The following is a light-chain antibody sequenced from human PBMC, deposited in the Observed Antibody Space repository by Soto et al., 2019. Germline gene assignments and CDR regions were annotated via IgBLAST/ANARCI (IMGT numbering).Light chain of an antibody. V-gene: IGKV3-15*01. CDR3: QQYNDWPRT. Sequence: EVVMTQSPATLSMSPGERATLSCRASQSVGSSLAWYQQRPGQAPRLLIFGASTRATTVPPRFGGSGSGTEFTLTISSLQSEDFAVYYCQQYNDWPRTFGQGTKVEVK. CDR2: GAS. CDR1: QSVGSS. J-gene: IGKJ1*01.